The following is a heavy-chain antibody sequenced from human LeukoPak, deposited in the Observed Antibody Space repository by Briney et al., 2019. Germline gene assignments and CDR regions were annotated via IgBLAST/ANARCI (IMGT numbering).Heavy chain of an antibody. V-gene: IGHV4-39*01. CDR2: IYNSGST. J-gene: IGHJ5*02. D-gene: IGHD6-13*01. Sequence: SETLSLTCSVSGGSISSSTYYGGWIRQPPGKGLEWIGNIYNSGSTYYNPSLKSRVTISVDTSKNQFSLKLSSVTAADTAVYYCARQAYSSNLGWFDPWGQGTLVTVSS. CDR3: ARQAYSSNLGWFDP. CDR1: GGSISSSTYY.